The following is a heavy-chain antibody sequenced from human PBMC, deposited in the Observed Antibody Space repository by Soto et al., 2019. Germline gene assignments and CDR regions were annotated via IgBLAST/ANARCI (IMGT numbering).Heavy chain of an antibody. CDR2: ISWNGVRI. V-gene: IGHV3-9*01. J-gene: IGHJ4*02. CDR3: AKASFRSITAAEFDY. Sequence: EVQLVESGGGLVQPGRSLRLSCAASGFTFDGYAMHWVRQVPGKGLEWVSGISWNGVRIAYADSVTGRFIISRDNAKNSLYLQMNCLRADDTALYYCAKASFRSITAAEFDYWSQGTLVTVSS. CDR1: GFTFDGYA. D-gene: IGHD6-13*01.